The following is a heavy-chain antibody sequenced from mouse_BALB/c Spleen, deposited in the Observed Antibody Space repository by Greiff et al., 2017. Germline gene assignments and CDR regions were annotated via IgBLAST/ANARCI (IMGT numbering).Heavy chain of an antibody. D-gene: IGHD2-14*01. V-gene: IGHV1S127*01. CDR3: ARGEVRRGWYFDV. Sequence: QVQLQQSGPQLVRPGASVKISCKASGYSFTSYWMHWVKQRPGQGLEWIGMIDPSDSETRLNQKFKDKATLTVAKSSSTAYMQLSSPTSEDSAVYDCARGEVRRGWYFDVWGAGTTVTVSS. J-gene: IGHJ1*01. CDR1: GYSFTSYW. CDR2: IDPSDSET.